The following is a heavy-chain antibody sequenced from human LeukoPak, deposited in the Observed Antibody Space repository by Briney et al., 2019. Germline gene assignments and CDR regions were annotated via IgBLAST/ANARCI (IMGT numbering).Heavy chain of an antibody. CDR1: GGSISSSSYY. Sequence: SETLSLTCTVSGGSISSSSYYWGWIRQPPGKGLEWIGSIYYSGSTYYNPSLKSRVTISVDTSKNQFSLKLSSVTAADTAVYYCARHQETSGWLGPFDHWGQGTLVTVSS. V-gene: IGHV4-39*01. J-gene: IGHJ4*02. CDR3: ARHQETSGWLGPFDH. CDR2: IYYSGST. D-gene: IGHD5-24*01.